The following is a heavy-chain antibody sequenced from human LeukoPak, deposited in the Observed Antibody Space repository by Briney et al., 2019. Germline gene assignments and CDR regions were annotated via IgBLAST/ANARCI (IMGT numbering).Heavy chain of an antibody. CDR2: INPNSGGT. CDR1: GYTFTGYY. CDR3: ASLGAPFEEGGYYFDY. D-gene: IGHD3-22*01. V-gene: IGHV1-2*02. J-gene: IGHJ4*02. Sequence: GASVKVSFKASGYTFTGYYMHWVRQAPGQGRGGMGWINPNSGGTNYAQKFQGRVTITRDTSISTAYMELSRLRSDDTAVYYCASLGAPFEEGGYYFDYWGQGTLVTVSS.